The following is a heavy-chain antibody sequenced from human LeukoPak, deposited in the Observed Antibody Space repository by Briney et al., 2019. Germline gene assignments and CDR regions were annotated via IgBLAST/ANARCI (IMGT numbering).Heavy chain of an antibody. J-gene: IGHJ3*02. D-gene: IGHD2-2*01. CDR3: ARDRRCSSTSCSYDAFDI. CDR1: GGTFSSYA. CDR2: IIPIFGTA. V-gene: IGHV1-69*05. Sequence: ASVKVSCKASGGTFSSYAISWVRQAPGQGLEWMGGIIPIFGTANYAQKFQGRVTITTDESTSTAYMELSSLRSEDTAVYYCARDRRCSSTSCSYDAFDIWGQGTMVTVSS.